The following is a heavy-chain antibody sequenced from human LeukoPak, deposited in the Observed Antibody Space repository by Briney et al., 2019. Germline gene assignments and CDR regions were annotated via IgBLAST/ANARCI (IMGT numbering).Heavy chain of an antibody. CDR3: ARDSYDFWSGQNWFDP. CDR1: GFTFSSYS. Sequence: GGSLRLSCAASGFTFSSYSMNWVRQAPGKGLEWVSSISSSSSYIYYADSVKGRFTISRDNAKNSLYLQMNSLRAEDTAVFYCARDSYDFWSGQNWFDPWGQGTLVTVSS. V-gene: IGHV3-21*01. J-gene: IGHJ5*02. D-gene: IGHD3-3*01. CDR2: ISSSSSYI.